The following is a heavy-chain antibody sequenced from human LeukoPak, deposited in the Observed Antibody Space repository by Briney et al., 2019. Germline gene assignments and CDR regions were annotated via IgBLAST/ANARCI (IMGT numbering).Heavy chain of an antibody. D-gene: IGHD4-23*01. Sequence: SETLSLTCAVYGGSFSGYYWSWIRQPPGKGLEWIGEINHSGSTNYNPSLKSRVTISVDTSKNQFSLKLSSVTAADTAVYYCARGGDHGGSYYFDYWGQGTLVTVSS. J-gene: IGHJ4*02. V-gene: IGHV4-34*01. CDR2: INHSGST. CDR3: ARGGDHGGSYYFDY. CDR1: GGSFSGYY.